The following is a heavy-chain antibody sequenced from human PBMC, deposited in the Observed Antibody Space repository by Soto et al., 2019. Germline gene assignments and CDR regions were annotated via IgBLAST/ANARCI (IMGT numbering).Heavy chain of an antibody. CDR1: GFTFSSYA. CDR2: ISGSGGST. Sequence: EVQLLESGGGLVQPGGSLRLSCAASGFTFSSYAMSWVRQAPGKGLEWVSAISGSGGSTYYADSVKGRFTISRDNSMNTRNLEMNSPRAEDTIVYYCAKDAIRGSYSVFHYFDYWGQGTLVSVSS. J-gene: IGHJ4*02. V-gene: IGHV3-23*01. D-gene: IGHD1-26*01. CDR3: AKDAIRGSYSVFHYFDY.